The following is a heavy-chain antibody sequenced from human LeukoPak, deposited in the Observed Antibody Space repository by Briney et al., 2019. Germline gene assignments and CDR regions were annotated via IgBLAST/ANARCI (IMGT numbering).Heavy chain of an antibody. CDR3: AKVTYGSGTYGAFDY. Sequence: GGSLRLSCAASGFSFSTYGMSWVRQAPGKGLEWVSTISLSGDRTYYADSVKGRFTISRGNSKNTLYLQMNSLRAEDTAVYYCAKVTYGSGTYGAFDYWGQGTLVTVSS. V-gene: IGHV3-23*01. D-gene: IGHD3-10*01. CDR1: GFSFSTYG. J-gene: IGHJ4*02. CDR2: ISLSGDRT.